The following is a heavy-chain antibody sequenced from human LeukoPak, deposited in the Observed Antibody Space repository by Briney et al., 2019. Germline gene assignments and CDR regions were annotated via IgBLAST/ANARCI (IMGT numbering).Heavy chain of an antibody. Sequence: PGGSLRLSCAASGFTFSSYAMHWVRQAPGKGLEYVSAISSNGGSTYYANSVKGRFTISRDNSKNTLYLQMGSLRAEDMAVYYCARSVVPAASVYGSSWYGPDLGYWGQGTLVTVSS. V-gene: IGHV3-64*01. CDR3: ARSVVPAASVYGSSWYGPDLGY. CDR1: GFTFSSYA. CDR2: ISSNGGST. J-gene: IGHJ4*02. D-gene: IGHD2-2*01.